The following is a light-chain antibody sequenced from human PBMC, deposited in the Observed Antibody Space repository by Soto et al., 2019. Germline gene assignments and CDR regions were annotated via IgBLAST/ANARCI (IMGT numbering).Light chain of an antibody. Sequence: EVVLTQSPGTLSLSPGERATLSCRASQSVSSYIAWYQQKPGQAPRLLIAGASSSTTGIPDRFSGSGSATDFTLTISRLEPEDFAVYYCQQYGSSPGTFGGGTKVEIK. V-gene: IGKV3-20*01. CDR3: QQYGSSPGT. CDR2: GAS. J-gene: IGKJ4*01. CDR1: QSVSSY.